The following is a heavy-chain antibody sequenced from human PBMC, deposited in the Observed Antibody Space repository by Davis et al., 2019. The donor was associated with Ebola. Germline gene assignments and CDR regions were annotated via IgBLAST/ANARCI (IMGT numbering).Heavy chain of an antibody. V-gene: IGHV3-7*01. D-gene: IGHD6-13*01. Sequence: GGSLRLSCAASGFTFSGYWMSWVRQAPGKGLEWVANIKQDGSEKYYVDSVKGRFTISRDNAKSSLYLQMNSLRAEDTAVYYCARGPSTGNSFSYWGQGTLVTVSS. CDR1: GFTFSGYW. J-gene: IGHJ4*02. CDR2: IKQDGSEK. CDR3: ARGPSTGNSFSY.